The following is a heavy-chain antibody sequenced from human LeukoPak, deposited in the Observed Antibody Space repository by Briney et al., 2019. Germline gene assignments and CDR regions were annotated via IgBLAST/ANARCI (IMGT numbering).Heavy chain of an antibody. Sequence: ASVKVSCKASGYTFTGYYMHWVRQAPGQGLEWMGWINPNSGGTNYAQKFQGWVTMTRDTSISTAYMELSRLRSDDTAVYYGARDLVGSSWTRFDYWGQGTLVTVSS. V-gene: IGHV1-2*04. CDR1: GYTFTGYY. D-gene: IGHD6-13*01. CDR3: ARDLVGSSWTRFDY. J-gene: IGHJ4*02. CDR2: INPNSGGT.